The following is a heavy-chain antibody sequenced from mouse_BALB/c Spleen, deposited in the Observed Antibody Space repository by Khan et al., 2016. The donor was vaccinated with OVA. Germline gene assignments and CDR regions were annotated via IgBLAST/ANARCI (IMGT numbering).Heavy chain of an antibody. V-gene: IGHV1-77*01. Sequence: VQPQQSGAEVARPGASVKLSCKASGYTFTDDYINWVKQRTGQGLEWIGEIFPGSGNTYYNEKFKGKATLTADESSSTAYMQLSSLTSEDSAVYFCARSCRWLLPVDYWGQGTTLTVSS. D-gene: IGHD2-3*01. J-gene: IGHJ2*01. CDR2: IFPGSGNT. CDR1: GYTFTDDY. CDR3: ARSCRWLLPVDY.